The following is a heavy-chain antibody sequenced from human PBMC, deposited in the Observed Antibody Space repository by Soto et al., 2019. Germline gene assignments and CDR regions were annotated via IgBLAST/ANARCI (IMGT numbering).Heavy chain of an antibody. CDR3: ARLGVAGSEIDH. V-gene: IGHV4-59*01. D-gene: IGHD6-19*01. Sequence: SETLSLTCTVSTGSISSYFWSWIRQPPGKGLEWIGYIYYSGSTNYNPSLKSRITISIDTSKNQFSLKLSSVTAADTAVYYCARLGVAGSEIDHWGPGTLVTVSS. CDR2: IYYSGST. CDR1: TGSISSYF. J-gene: IGHJ4*02.